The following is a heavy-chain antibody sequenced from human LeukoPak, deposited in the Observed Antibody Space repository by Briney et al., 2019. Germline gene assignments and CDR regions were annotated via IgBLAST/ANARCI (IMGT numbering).Heavy chain of an antibody. Sequence: GGSLRLSCAASGFTFSSYSMNWVRQAPGKGLEWVSSISSSSSYIYYADSVKGRFTISRDNAKNSLYLQMSSLRAEDTAVYYCARFYGLHAFDIWGQGTMVTVSS. CDR1: GFTFSSYS. CDR2: ISSSSSYI. CDR3: ARFYGLHAFDI. V-gene: IGHV3-21*01. J-gene: IGHJ3*02. D-gene: IGHD4-17*01.